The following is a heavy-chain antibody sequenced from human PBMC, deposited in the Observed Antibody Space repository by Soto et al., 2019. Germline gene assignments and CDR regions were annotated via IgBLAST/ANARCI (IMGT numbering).Heavy chain of an antibody. Sequence: SGGSLRLSCAASGFTFSNAWMSWVRQAPGKGLEWVGRTKSKTDGGTTDYAAPVKGRFTISRDDSKNTLYLQMNSLKTEDTAVYYCITERGSSSWYPIVGYYYYYMDVWGKGTTVTVSS. CDR1: GFTFSNAW. D-gene: IGHD6-13*01. CDR3: ITERGSSSWYPIVGYYYYYMDV. CDR2: TKSKTDGGTT. J-gene: IGHJ6*03. V-gene: IGHV3-15*01.